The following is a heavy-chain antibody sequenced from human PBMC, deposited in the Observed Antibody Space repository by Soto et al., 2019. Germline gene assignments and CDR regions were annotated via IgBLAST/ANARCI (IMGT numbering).Heavy chain of an antibody. CDR2: ISTDGRNK. CDR3: ARASSIEADYYFEY. V-gene: IGHV3-30*19. CDR1: GFTFINYA. D-gene: IGHD6-6*01. Sequence: GGSLRLSCAASGFTFINYAMHWVRQAPGRGLEWLAVISTDGRNKYTAQSVKGRFTISRDNSKNTLYLQMKSLGADDTAVYYCARASSIEADYYFEYWGQGTLVTVSS. J-gene: IGHJ4*02.